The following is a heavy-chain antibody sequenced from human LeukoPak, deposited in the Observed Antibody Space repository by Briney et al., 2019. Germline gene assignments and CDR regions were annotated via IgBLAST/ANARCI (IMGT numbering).Heavy chain of an antibody. CDR2: INHSGST. V-gene: IGHV4-34*01. CDR1: GGSFSGYH. D-gene: IGHD2-2*01. Sequence: SETLSLTCAVYGGSFSGYHWSWIRQPPGKGLEWIGEINHSGSTNYNPSLKSRVAISVDTSKNQFSLKLSSVTAADTAVYYCARVRGLYCSSTSCYGGYFDYWGQGTLVTVSS. J-gene: IGHJ4*02. CDR3: ARVRGLYCSSTSCYGGYFDY.